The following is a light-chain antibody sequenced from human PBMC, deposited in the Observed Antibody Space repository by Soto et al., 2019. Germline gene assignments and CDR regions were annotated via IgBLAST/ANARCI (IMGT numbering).Light chain of an antibody. J-gene: IGKJ1*01. CDR2: DAS. V-gene: IGKV3-15*01. CDR3: QKYNAWPRT. Sequence: EIVMTQSPATLSVSPGERATLSCRASQSVSSNLAWYQQKPGQAPRLLIFDASTRATGIPARFSGSGSGTEFTLTITSLQSEDFAVYYCQKYNAWPRTVGQGTKVDIK. CDR1: QSVSSN.